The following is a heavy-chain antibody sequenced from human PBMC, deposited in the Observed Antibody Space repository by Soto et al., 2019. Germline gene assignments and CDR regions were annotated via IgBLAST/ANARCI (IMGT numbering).Heavy chain of an antibody. Sequence: EVQLVESGGGLVKPGGSLRLSCAASGFTFSSYSMNWVRQAPGKGLEWVSSISSSSSYIYYADSVKGRFTISRDNAKNALYRQMNSLRAEDTAVYYCARGTDYGDLDAFDIWGQGTMVTVSS. J-gene: IGHJ3*02. CDR3: ARGTDYGDLDAFDI. D-gene: IGHD4-17*01. V-gene: IGHV3-21*01. CDR1: GFTFSSYS. CDR2: ISSSSSYI.